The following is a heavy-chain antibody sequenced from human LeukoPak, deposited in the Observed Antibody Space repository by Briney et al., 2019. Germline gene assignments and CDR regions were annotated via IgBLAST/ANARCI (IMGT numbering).Heavy chain of an antibody. V-gene: IGHV4-59*01. Sequence: SETLSLTCTVSGASISRYYWTWIRQPPGKGLEWIGFISYSGSTNYNPSLKSRVTISSDSSKKQFSLKLSSVTAADTAVYYCARDRGSDSSGYYGYWGQGSLVTVSS. D-gene: IGHD3-22*01. CDR1: GASISRYY. CDR3: ARDRGSDSSGYYGY. J-gene: IGHJ4*02. CDR2: ISYSGST.